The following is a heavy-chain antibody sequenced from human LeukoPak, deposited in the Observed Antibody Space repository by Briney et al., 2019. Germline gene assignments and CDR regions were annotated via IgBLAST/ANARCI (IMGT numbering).Heavy chain of an antibody. CDR3: ARGRRPVRFVTIDFDY. CDR2: INQRGGS. D-gene: IGHD3-16*02. V-gene: IGHV4-34*01. J-gene: IGHJ4*02. Sequence: SETLSLTCAVEGGSFSGYHWSWIRQPPGEGREGIGEINQRGGSNYNPSLTRRVTMSVDRSKNQFSPKLSSVTAADTAVYYCARGRRPVRFVTIDFDYWGQGALVTVSS. CDR1: GGSFSGYH.